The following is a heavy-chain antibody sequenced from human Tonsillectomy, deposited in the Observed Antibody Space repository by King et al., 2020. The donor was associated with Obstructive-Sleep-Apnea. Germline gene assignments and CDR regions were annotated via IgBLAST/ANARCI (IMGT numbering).Heavy chain of an antibody. CDR2: IYYSGST. D-gene: IGHD6-13*01. Sequence: VQLQESGPGLVKPSQTLSLTCTVSGGSISSSDYYWSWIRQSPGKGLEWIGNIYYSGSTYYNPSLKSRITISVDTSKNQFSLKVRSVTVADTAVYYCARDSCDISAAVDYWGQGTLVTVSS. CDR1: GGSISSSDYY. CDR3: ARDSCDISAAVDY. V-gene: IGHV4-31*03. J-gene: IGHJ4*02.